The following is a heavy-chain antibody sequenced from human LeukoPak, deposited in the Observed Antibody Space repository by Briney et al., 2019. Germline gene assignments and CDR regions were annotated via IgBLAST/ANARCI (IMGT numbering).Heavy chain of an antibody. J-gene: IGHJ4*02. Sequence: GGSLRLSCTASGFTFGDYVMSWVRQAPGKGLEWVGFIRSKVHGGTTEYAASVKGRFIISRDDSKSIAYLQMNSLKTEDTAVYYCTRDYGGFDYWGQGTLVTVSS. V-gene: IGHV3-49*04. D-gene: IGHD4-23*01. CDR1: GFTFGDYV. CDR2: IRSKVHGGTT. CDR3: TRDYGGFDY.